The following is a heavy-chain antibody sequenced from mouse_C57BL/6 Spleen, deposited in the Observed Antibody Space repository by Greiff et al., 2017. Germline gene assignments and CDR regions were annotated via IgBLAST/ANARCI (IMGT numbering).Heavy chain of an antibody. CDR2: LNPNYGTT. V-gene: IGHV1-39*01. CDR1: GYSFTDYN. J-gene: IGHJ1*03. D-gene: IGHD1-1*01. Sequence: EVPLQQSGPELVKPGASVKISCKAPGYSFTDYNMNWVKQSNGKSLEWIGVLNPNYGTTSYNQQFKGKATLTVDQSSSTAYMQLNSLTSEDSAVYYCARWGTVVATEYFDVWGTGTTGTVSS. CDR3: ARWGTVVATEYFDV.